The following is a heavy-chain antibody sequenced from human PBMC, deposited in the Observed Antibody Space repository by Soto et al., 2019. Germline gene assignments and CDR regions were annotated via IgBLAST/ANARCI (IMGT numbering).Heavy chain of an antibody. CDR3: ARCEATVTLGWFDP. CDR1: GYSISSGYY. CDR2: IYHSGST. V-gene: IGHV4-38-2*01. J-gene: IGHJ5*02. D-gene: IGHD4-17*01. Sequence: PSETLSLTCAVSGYSISSGYYWGWIRQPPGKGLEWIASIYHSGSTYYNPSLKSRVTISVDTSKNQFSLKLTSVTAADTAVYYCARCEATVTLGWFDPWGQGIMVTVFS.